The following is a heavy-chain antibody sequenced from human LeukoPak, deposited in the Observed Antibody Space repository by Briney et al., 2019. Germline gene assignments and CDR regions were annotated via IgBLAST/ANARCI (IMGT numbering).Heavy chain of an antibody. J-gene: IGHJ6*02. V-gene: IGHV3-15*01. CDR3: STERNWELLRPYGMNI. CDR2: IRTKTEGETT. D-gene: IGHD1-26*01. Sequence: PGGSLRLSCAASGLNFNYVWMNWVRQAPGKGLEWVGRIRTKTEGETTDYAAPVKGRFAISRDDSKTTLWLQMNSLKTEDSAVYYCSTERNWELLRPYGMNIWGQGTTVTVSS. CDR1: GLNFNYVW.